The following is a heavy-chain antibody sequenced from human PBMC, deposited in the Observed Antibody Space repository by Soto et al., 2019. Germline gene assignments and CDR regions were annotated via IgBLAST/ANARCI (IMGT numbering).Heavy chain of an antibody. Sequence: ASVKVSCKASGYTFTSYGISWVRQAPGQGLEWMGWISAYNGNTNYAQKLQGRVTMTTDTSTSTAYMELRSLRSDDTAVYYCARLFWNGYYRGYNWYDPWGQGTLVTVSS. D-gene: IGHD3-3*01. CDR3: ARLFWNGYYRGYNWYDP. J-gene: IGHJ5*02. V-gene: IGHV1-18*01. CDR2: ISAYNGNT. CDR1: GYTFTSYG.